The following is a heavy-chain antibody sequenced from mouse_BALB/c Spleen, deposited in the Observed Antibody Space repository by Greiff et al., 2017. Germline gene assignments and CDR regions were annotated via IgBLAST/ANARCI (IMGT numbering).Heavy chain of an antibody. CDR3: TTNYGNYGPFDY. CDR2: IYPSDSYT. Sequence: QVQLQQPGAELVRPGASVKLSCKASGYTFTSYWINWVKQRPGQGLEWIGNIYPSDSYTNYNQKFKDKATLTVDKSSSTAYMQLSSPTSEDSAVYYCTTNYGNYGPFDYWGQGTTLTVSS. J-gene: IGHJ2*01. CDR1: GYTFTSYW. D-gene: IGHD2-1*01. V-gene: IGHV1-69*02.